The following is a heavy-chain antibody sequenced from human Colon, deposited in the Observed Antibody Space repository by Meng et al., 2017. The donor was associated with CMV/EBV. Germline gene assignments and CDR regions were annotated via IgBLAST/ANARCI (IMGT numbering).Heavy chain of an antibody. D-gene: IGHD2-2*02. CDR1: GYTFTSSG. J-gene: IGHJ1*01. Sequence: ASVNVSFKASGYTFTSSGICWVRLAPGQGLEWMGWISVYNGNTNYAQNLQGRVTMTTDTSTSTAYMELRSLKSDDTAVYYCARAGYCSSTSCYMEKYFQHWGQGTLVTVSS. CDR2: ISVYNGNT. V-gene: IGHV1-18*01. CDR3: ARAGYCSSTSCYMEKYFQH.